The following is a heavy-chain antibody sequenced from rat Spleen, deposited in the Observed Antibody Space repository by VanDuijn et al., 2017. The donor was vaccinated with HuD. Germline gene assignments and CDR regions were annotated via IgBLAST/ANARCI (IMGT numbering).Heavy chain of an antibody. CDR1: GFTFSDYA. V-gene: IGHV5S10*01. CDR3: ATSPYYWYFDF. Sequence: EVQLVESGGGLVQPGRSLKLSCAASGFTFSDYAMAWVRQAPKKGLEWVATIMYDGSSTYYRDSVKGRFTISRDNAKSTLYLQMDSLRSEDTATYYCATSPYYWYFDFWGPGTMVTVSS. CDR2: IMYDGSST. J-gene: IGHJ1*01.